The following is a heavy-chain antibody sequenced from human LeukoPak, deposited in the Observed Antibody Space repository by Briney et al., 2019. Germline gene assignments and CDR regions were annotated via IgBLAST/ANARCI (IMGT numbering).Heavy chain of an antibody. J-gene: IGHJ4*02. Sequence: GGSLRLSCAASGFTFSNYAMSWVRQAPGKGLEWVSVISGSGGSTYYADSVKGRFTISRDNSKNTLYLQMNSLRAEDTAVYYCAKGHYYGSGSLDYWGQGTLVTVSS. V-gene: IGHV3-23*01. D-gene: IGHD3-10*01. CDR2: ISGSGGST. CDR1: GFTFSNYA. CDR3: AKGHYYGSGSLDY.